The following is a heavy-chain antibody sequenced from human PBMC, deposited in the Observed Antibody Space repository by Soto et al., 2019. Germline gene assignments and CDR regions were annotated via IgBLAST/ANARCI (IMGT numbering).Heavy chain of an antibody. J-gene: IGHJ3*02. D-gene: IGHD2-2*03. CDR2: FYPGDSTS. CDR3: ARIIGFCRNNDCSWTFDI. Sequence: GESLKISCKTSGYSFISYWVAWVRQKPGKGLEWMGTFYPGDSTSTYSPSFQGQVTISVDKSISTAYLHLSSLKASDTAMYYCARIIGFCRNNDCSWTFDIWGQGTTVTV. CDR1: GYSFISYW. V-gene: IGHV5-51*01.